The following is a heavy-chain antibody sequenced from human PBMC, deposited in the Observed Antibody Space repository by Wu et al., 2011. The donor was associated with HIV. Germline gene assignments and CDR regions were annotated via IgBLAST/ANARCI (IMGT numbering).Heavy chain of an antibody. CDR1: GYTFTSYG. Sequence: QVQLVQSGAEVKKPGASVKVSCKASGYTFTSYGLSWVRQAPGQGLGWMGWISSYNGNKNYAQKFQGRVTMTTDTSTSTIYMELRSLRSDDTAVYYCARDGVMTGDGSYYYYSGMDVWGQGTTVTVSS. J-gene: IGHJ6*02. CDR2: ISSYNGNK. CDR3: ARDGVMTGDGSYYYYSGMDV. V-gene: IGHV1-18*01. D-gene: IGHD7-27*01.